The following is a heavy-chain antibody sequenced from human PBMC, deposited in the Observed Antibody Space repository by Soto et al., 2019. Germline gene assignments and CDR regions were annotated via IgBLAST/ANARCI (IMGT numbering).Heavy chain of an antibody. CDR3: ARALPEIRMMEGGSFDP. Sequence: SGKVSCEAATYRFTDYYIHWVRQAPGQGLEWMGWINPNSGGSYFAQKFLGRVTMTRDTSITTAYMELSRLRSDDTAVYYCARALPEIRMMEGGSFDPWGQGTVVTVSS. D-gene: IGHD1-1*01. CDR2: INPNSGGS. J-gene: IGHJ5*02. CDR1: TYRFTDYY. V-gene: IGHV1-2*02.